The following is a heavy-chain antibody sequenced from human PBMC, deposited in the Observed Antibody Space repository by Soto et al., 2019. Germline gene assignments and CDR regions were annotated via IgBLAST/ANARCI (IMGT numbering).Heavy chain of an antibody. V-gene: IGHV3-15*01. CDR1: TFTFSDAW. Sequence: GGSLRLSCAASTFTFSDAWMNWVRQAPGKGLEWVGRIKSKTYGGTADYAAPVKDRFTISRDDSTKTVYLQMNSLKTEDTAVYYCATVVMILGGPYLKVYDAFDIWGQGTTVTVSS. CDR2: IKSKTYGGTA. CDR3: ATVVMILGGPYLKVYDAFDI. J-gene: IGHJ3*02. D-gene: IGHD3-16*01.